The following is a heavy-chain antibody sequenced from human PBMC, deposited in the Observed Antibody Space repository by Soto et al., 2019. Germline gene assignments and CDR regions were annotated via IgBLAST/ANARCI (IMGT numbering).Heavy chain of an antibody. CDR1: GFTFSSYW. J-gene: IGHJ6*02. CDR2: IKQDGSEE. D-gene: IGHD6-13*01. Sequence: EVQLVESGGGLVQPGGSLRLSCVDSGFTFSSYWMSWVRQAPVKGLEWVGNIKQDGSEENYVDSLKGRFTISRDNAKNSMYLQMNSLRAGDTAVYYCARIAATGRGWDVWGQGTTVVVSS. CDR3: ARIAATGRGWDV. V-gene: IGHV3-7*01.